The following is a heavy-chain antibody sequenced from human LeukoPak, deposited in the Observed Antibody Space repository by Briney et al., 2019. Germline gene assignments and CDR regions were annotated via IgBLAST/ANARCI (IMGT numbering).Heavy chain of an antibody. Sequence: SETLSLTCTVSGGSISSYYWNWIRQPPGRGLEWIGYIYYSGRTKYNSSLKSRATISVDTSWNQFSLKLSSVTAADTAVYYCARGDSSASNWFDPWGQGTLVTVSS. D-gene: IGHD3-22*01. CDR1: GGSISSYY. J-gene: IGHJ5*02. V-gene: IGHV4-59*01. CDR2: IYYSGRT. CDR3: ARGDSSASNWFDP.